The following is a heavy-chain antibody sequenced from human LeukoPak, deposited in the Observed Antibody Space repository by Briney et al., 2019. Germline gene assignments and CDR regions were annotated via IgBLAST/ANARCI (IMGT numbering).Heavy chain of an antibody. D-gene: IGHD6-13*01. CDR2: IYTSGST. CDR3: ATSILAAAGQGAFDI. V-gene: IGHV4-4*07. CDR1: GGSISSYY. Sequence: NSSETLSLTCTVSGGSISSYYWSCIRQPAGKGLEWVGRIYTSGSTNYKSSLKSRVTMSVDTSKNQFSLKLSSVTASDTAVYYCATSILAAAGQGAFDIWGQGTMVTVSS. J-gene: IGHJ3*02.